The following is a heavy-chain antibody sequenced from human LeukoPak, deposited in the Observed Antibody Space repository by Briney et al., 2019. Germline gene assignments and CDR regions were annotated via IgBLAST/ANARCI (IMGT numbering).Heavy chain of an antibody. CDR1: GFTFSRYS. CDR2: ISGSGGST. D-gene: IGHD3-10*01. CDR3: AKDWWGFYGSGSYYYYYGMDV. V-gene: IGHV3-23*01. J-gene: IGHJ6*02. Sequence: GGSLRLSCAASGFTFSRYSVNWVRQAPGKGLEWVSAISGSGGSTYYADSVKGRFTISRDNSKNTLYLQMNSLRAEDTAVYYCAKDWWGFYGSGSYYYYYGMDVWGQGTTVTVSS.